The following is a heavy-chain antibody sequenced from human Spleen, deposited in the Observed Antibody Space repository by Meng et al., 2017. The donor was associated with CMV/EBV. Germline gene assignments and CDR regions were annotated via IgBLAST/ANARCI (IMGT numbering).Heavy chain of an antibody. CDR1: GFTFSSYE. CDR3: ARDYYSFQYHFYGMDV. CDR2: ISSSGSTI. J-gene: IGHJ6*02. D-gene: IGHD2-21*01. Sequence: GESLKISCAASGFTFSSYEMNWVRQAPGKGLEWVSYISSSGSTIYYADSVKGRFTISRDNSKNTLYLQMNSLRTEDTAVYYCARDYYSFQYHFYGMDVWGQGTTVTVSS. V-gene: IGHV3-48*03.